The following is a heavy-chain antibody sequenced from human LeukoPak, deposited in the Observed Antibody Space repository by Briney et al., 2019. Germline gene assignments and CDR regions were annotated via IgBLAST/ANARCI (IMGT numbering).Heavy chain of an antibody. V-gene: IGHV1-18*01. D-gene: IGHD2-2*02. CDR3: ARAVYCSSTSCYNAYMDV. CDR2: ITTHNGNT. Sequence: EASVKVSCKASGYTFTTYGISWVRQAPGQGLEWMGWITTHNGNTYYAQKLQGRVTMTTDTSTTTAYMELRSLRSDDTAIYYCARAVYCSSTSCYNAYMDVWGKGTTVTVSS. J-gene: IGHJ6*03. CDR1: GYTFTTYG.